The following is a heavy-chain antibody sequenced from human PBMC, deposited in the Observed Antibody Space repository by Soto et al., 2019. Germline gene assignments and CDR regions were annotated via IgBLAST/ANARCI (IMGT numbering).Heavy chain of an antibody. V-gene: IGHV3-23*01. CDR3: AKNVWGGYFDKTCYFDY. Sequence: EVQLLESGGGVVQPGGSLRLSCAGSGFTFSSYALNWVRQAPGKGLEWVSAITGTGSTTYYADSVKGRVTISRDNSKDTMYLTMGSLRAEDTAGYYCAKNVWGGYFDKTCYFDYRGQGSLVTVSS. CDR1: GFTFSSYA. J-gene: IGHJ4*02. D-gene: IGHD3-22*01. CDR2: ITGTGSTT.